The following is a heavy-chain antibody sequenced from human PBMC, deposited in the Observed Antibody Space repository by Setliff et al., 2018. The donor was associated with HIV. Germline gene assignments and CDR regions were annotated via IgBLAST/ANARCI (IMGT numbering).Heavy chain of an antibody. V-gene: IGHV4-59*05. J-gene: IGHJ4*02. CDR3: ARQRKLNTAMAYDFDY. Sequence: SETLSLTCTVSGGSISSYYWSWIRQSPGKGLEWIGSIYYSGSTSYNPSLKSQVTISVDTSKNQFSLRVNSVTAADTAVYYCARQRKLNTAMAYDFDYWGQGTLVTVSS. CDR1: GGSISSYY. D-gene: IGHD5-18*01. CDR2: IYYSGST.